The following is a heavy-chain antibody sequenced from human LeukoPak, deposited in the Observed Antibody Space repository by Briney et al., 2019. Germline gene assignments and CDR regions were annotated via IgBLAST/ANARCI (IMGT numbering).Heavy chain of an antibody. V-gene: IGHV4-39*01. D-gene: IGHD3-22*01. CDR2: IYYSGST. CDR3: ARIPYDSSGYHFVRLDAFDI. J-gene: IGHJ3*02. Sequence: SETLSLTCTVSGGSISSSSYYWGWIRQPPGKGLEWIGSIYYSGSTYYNPSLKSRVTISVDTSKNQFSLKLSSVTAADTAVYYCARIPYDSSGYHFVRLDAFDIWGQGTMVTVSS. CDR1: GGSISSSSYY.